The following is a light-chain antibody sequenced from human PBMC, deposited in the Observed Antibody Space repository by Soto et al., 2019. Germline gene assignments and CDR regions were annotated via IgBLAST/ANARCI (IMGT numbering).Light chain of an antibody. CDR1: SSNIGCNT. CDR2: SNN. CDR3: AAWDDSLMGVV. J-gene: IGLJ2*01. Sequence: QSVLTQPPSASGTPGQRVTISCSGSSSNIGCNTVNWYQQLPGTAPKLLIYSNNQRPSGVPDRFSGSKSGTSASLAISGLQSEDEADYYCAAWDDSLMGVVFGGGTKLTVL. V-gene: IGLV1-44*01.